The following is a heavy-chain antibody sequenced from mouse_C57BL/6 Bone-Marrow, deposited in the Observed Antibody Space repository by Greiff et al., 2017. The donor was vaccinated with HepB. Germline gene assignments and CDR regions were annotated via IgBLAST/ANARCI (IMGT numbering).Heavy chain of an antibody. CDR1: GYTFTSYG. V-gene: IGHV1-81*01. CDR2: IYPRSGNT. CDR3: ARGGELFFDY. J-gene: IGHJ2*01. Sequence: VQLQQSGAELARPGASVTLSCKACGYTFTSYGISWVKQRTGKGLEWIGEIYPRSGNTYYNEKFKGKATLTADKSSSTAYMELRSLTSEYSAVYFCARGGELFFDYWGQGTTLTVSS.